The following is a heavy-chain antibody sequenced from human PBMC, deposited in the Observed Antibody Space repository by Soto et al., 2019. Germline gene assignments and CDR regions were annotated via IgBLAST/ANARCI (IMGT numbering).Heavy chain of an antibody. Sequence: QVQVVQSGAEVKRPGSSVNVSCKASGGYFNNRQTLNSYPISWVRQAPGQGLEWMGGIIPLFGTTNYAQRFQGRVTITADKSTSTTYLELKNVTSDDTAVYYCAKSCGGEIYYYYYAMDVWGQGTTVTVSS. D-gene: IGHD3-16*01. CDR2: IIPLFGTT. CDR1: GGYFNNRQTLNSYP. J-gene: IGHJ6*02. CDR3: AKSCGGEIYYYYYAMDV. V-gene: IGHV1-69*06.